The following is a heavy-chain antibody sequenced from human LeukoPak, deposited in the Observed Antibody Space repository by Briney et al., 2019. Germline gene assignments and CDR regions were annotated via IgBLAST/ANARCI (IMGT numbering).Heavy chain of an antibody. CDR1: GYRFTNYY. CDR3: ASGDHRGGDYSSSN. V-gene: IGHV1-2*02. D-gene: IGHD4-17*01. Sequence: GASVKVSCKASGYRFTNYYMHWVRQAPGQGLEWMGWINPINGDTIYAQKFRGRVTVTRDTSITTAYMELSRLKSDDAAVYYCASGDHRGGDYSSSNWGQGTLVTVSS. CDR2: INPINGDT. J-gene: IGHJ4*02.